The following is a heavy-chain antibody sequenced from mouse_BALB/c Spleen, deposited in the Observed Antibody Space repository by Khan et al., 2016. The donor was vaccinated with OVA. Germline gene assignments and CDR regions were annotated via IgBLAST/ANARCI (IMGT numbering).Heavy chain of an antibody. Sequence: EVELVESGGGLVKPGGSLKLSCAPSGFAFSSYDMSWVRQTPEKRLEWVATISGTGIYTYYPDSVTGRFTISRDNARNTLYLQMSRLRSEDTALYYCARPYYYGNPWFTYWGQGTLVTVSA. CDR1: GFAFSSYD. CDR3: ARPYYYGNPWFTY. V-gene: IGHV5-9*02. D-gene: IGHD2-1*01. J-gene: IGHJ3*01. CDR2: ISGTGIYT.